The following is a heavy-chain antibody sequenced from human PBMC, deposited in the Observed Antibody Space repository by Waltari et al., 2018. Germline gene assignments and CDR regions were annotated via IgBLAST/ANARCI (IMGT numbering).Heavy chain of an antibody. D-gene: IGHD6-13*01. CDR3: AKGWAAAGTTGDY. CDR1: GFTFDAYA. V-gene: IGHV3-9*01. CDR2: ISWNSGSI. Sequence: EVQLVESGGGLVQPGRSLRLSCAAYGFTFDAYAMHWVRQAPGKGLEWVSGISWNSGSIGYADSVKGRFTISRDNAKNSLYLQMNSLRAEDTALYYCAKGWAAAGTTGDYWGQGTLVTVSS. J-gene: IGHJ4*02.